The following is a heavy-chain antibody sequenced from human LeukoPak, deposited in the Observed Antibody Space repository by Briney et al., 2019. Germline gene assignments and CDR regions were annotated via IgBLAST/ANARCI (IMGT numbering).Heavy chain of an antibody. V-gene: IGHV3-11*04. Sequence: LSLTCAVYGGSFSGYYWSWIRQPPGKGLEWVSYISSSGSTIYYADSVKGRFTISRDNAKNSLYLQMNSLRAEDTAVYYCARDESGGDVPYWGQGTLVTVSS. D-gene: IGHD2-21*01. CDR2: ISSSGSTI. J-gene: IGHJ4*02. CDR3: ARDESGGDVPY. CDR1: GGSFSGYY.